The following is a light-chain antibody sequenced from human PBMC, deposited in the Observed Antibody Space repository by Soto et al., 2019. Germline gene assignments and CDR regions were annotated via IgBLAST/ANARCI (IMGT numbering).Light chain of an antibody. V-gene: IGKV3-20*01. CDR3: QRYGG. J-gene: IGKJ1*01. Sequence: EIVLTQSPGNLSLSPGEGATLSCRASQSVSSSHLAWYQQKPGQAPRLLIYSASSRATGIPDRFSGSGSGTDFTLTISRLEPEDFAVYYCQRYGGFGQGTKVDI. CDR1: QSVSSSH. CDR2: SAS.